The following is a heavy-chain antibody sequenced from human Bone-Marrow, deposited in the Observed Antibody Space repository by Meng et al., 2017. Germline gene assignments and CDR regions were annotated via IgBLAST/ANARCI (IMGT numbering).Heavy chain of an antibody. CDR1: GFTLYTYG. Sequence: EVQLLKAGGGLVQPGGSLRLSCAASGFTLYTYGMSWVRQAPGKGLEWVSVIIGSGDTTSYVYSVKGRFTISRDNSKNTLYLQMTSLRAEDTAVYYCSKDYTGSDDYWGQGTLVTVSS. D-gene: IGHD5-12*01. V-gene: IGHV3-23*01. J-gene: IGHJ4*02. CDR3: SKDYTGSDDY. CDR2: IIGSGDTT.